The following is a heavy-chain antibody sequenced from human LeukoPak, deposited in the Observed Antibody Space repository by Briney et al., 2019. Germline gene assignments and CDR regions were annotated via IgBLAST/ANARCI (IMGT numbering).Heavy chain of an antibody. CDR1: GFTVSSNY. CDR3: TRGTVTMVYY. Sequence: PGGSLRLSCAASGFTVSSNYMSWVRQAPGRGLEWVSVIYSGGSTYYAGSVKGRFTISRDNSKNTLFLQMNSPRAGDTAVYYWTRGTVTMVYYWGQGTLVTVSS. J-gene: IGHJ4*02. CDR2: IYSGGST. D-gene: IGHD3-10*01. V-gene: IGHV3-66*01.